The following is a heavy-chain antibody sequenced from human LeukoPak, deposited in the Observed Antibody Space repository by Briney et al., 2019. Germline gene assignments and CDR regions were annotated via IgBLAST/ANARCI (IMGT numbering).Heavy chain of an antibody. CDR1: GFTFSSYS. Sequence: PGGSLRLSCAASGFTFSSYSMNWVRQAPGKGLERVSYISSRSSTIYYADSVKGRFTISRDNAKNSLYLQMNSLRAEDTAVYYCARVGTYYYYYMDVWGKGTTVTVSS. CDR2: ISSRSSTI. J-gene: IGHJ6*03. V-gene: IGHV3-48*01. CDR3: ARVGTYYYYYMDV.